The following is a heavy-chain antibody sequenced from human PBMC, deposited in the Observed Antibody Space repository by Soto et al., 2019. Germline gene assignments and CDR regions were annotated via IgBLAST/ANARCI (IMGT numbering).Heavy chain of an antibody. CDR2: ISDYNGNT. D-gene: IGHD6-19*01. Sequence: QVQLVQSGAEVKKPGASVKVSCKTSGYTFTNYGVTWVRQAPGQGLEWMGWISDYNGNTNYAQKFQGRVAMTTDTSTSTDYMELRRLRSDDTAVYYCARDGISSYWYGGFDYWGQGTLVTGS. CDR3: ARDGISSYWYGGFDY. J-gene: IGHJ4*02. CDR1: GYTFTNYG. V-gene: IGHV1-18*01.